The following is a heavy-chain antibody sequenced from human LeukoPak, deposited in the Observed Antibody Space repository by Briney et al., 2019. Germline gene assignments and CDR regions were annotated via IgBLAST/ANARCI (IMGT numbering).Heavy chain of an antibody. CDR2: ISSSSSTI. D-gene: IGHD6-13*01. CDR1: GFTFSSYS. Sequence: GGSLRLSCAASGFTFSSYSMNWVRQAPGKGLEWGSYISSSSSTIYYADSVKGRFTISRDNAKNSLYLQMNSLRAEDTAVYYCARDDALRGIADYWGQGTLVTVSS. V-gene: IGHV3-48*01. CDR3: ARDDALRGIADY. J-gene: IGHJ4*02.